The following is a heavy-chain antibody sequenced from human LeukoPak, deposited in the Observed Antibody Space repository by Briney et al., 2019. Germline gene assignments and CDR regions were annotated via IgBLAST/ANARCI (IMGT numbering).Heavy chain of an antibody. V-gene: IGHV4-34*01. D-gene: IGHD6-13*01. J-gene: IGHJ4*02. Sequence: TSETLSLTCAVYGGSFSGYYWSWIRQPPGKGLEWIGEINHSGSTNYNPSLKSRVTISVDTSKNQFSLKLSSVTAADTAVYYCASPPSIAAAGDAHDTRFDYWGQGTLVTVSS. CDR3: ASPPSIAAAGDAHDTRFDY. CDR2: INHSGST. CDR1: GGSFSGYY.